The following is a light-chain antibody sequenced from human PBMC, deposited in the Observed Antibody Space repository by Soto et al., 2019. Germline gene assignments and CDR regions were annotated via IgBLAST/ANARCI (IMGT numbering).Light chain of an antibody. Sequence: QSVLTQPPSASGTPGQRVTISCSGSSYNIGSNTVNWYQQLPGTAPKLLIYSNNQRPSGVPDRVSGSKSGTSASLAISGLQSADEADYYCAAWDDSLNGYVFGTGTKVTVL. CDR1: SYNIGSNT. J-gene: IGLJ1*01. CDR3: AAWDDSLNGYV. V-gene: IGLV1-44*01. CDR2: SNN.